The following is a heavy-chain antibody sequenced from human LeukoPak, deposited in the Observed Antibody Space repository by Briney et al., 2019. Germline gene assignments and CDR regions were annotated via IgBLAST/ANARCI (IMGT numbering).Heavy chain of an antibody. CDR2: ISAYNGTT. Sequence: ASVKVSCKASGYTFTSYGISWVRQAPGQGLEWIGCISAYNGTTNYAQKLQGRVTMTTDTSTSTAYMELRSLRSDDTAVYYCARGGYDILTGLMPFDYWGQGTLVTVSS. D-gene: IGHD3-9*01. V-gene: IGHV1-18*01. J-gene: IGHJ4*02. CDR1: GYTFTSYG. CDR3: ARGGYDILTGLMPFDY.